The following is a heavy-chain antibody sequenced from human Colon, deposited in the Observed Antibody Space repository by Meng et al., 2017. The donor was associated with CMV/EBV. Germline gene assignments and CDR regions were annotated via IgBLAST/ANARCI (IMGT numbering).Heavy chain of an antibody. CDR3: TRGRGWTAPD. J-gene: IGHJ4*02. D-gene: IGHD3/OR15-3a*01. CDR2: IDDGGST. V-gene: IGHV3-53*01. CDR1: GFSVSDKY. Sequence: VRLVESGGGLVQPGGSLRLSCAGSGFSVSDKYMNWVRQAPGKGLEWVSVIDDGGSTYYADSVKGRFTISRDNSKNTLDLQMNSLRVEDTAIYYCTRGRGWTAPDWGQGTLVTVSS.